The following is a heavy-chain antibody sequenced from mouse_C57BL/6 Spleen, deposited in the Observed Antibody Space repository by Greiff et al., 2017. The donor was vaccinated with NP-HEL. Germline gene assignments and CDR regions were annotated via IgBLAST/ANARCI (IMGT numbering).Heavy chain of an antibody. J-gene: IGHJ2*01. V-gene: IGHV1-62-2*01. CDR2: FYPGSGSI. CDR1: GYTFTEYT. CDR3: ARHEASYYYGSSQYYFDY. Sequence: QVHVKQSGAELVKPGASVKLSCKASGYTFTEYTIHWVKQRSGQGLEWIGWFYPGSGSIKYNEKFKDKATLTADKSSSTVYMELSRLTSEDSAVYFCARHEASYYYGSSQYYFDYWGQGTTLTVSS. D-gene: IGHD1-1*01.